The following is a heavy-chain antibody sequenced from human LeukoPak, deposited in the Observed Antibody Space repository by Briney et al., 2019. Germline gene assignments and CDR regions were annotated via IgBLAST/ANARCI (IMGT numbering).Heavy chain of an antibody. CDR1: GFTFSTYG. V-gene: IGHV3-30*18. D-gene: IGHD1-26*01. J-gene: IGHJ4*02. CDR2: ISYDGSNK. CDR3: AKDRSGSYFDY. Sequence: GGSLRLSCAASGFTFSTYGMHWVRQAPGKGLEWVAVISYDGSNKYYADSVKGRFTISRDNSKNTLYLQMNSLRAEDTAVYYCAKDRSGSYFDYWGQGTLVTVSS.